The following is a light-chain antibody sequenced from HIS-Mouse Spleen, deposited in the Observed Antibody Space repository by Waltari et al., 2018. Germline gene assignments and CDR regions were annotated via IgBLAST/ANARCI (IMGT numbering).Light chain of an antibody. CDR2: AAS. CDR3: QQLNSYRTIFT. CDR1: QCISSY. Sequence: DIQLTQSPSFLSASVGDRVTITCRASQCISSYLAWYQQKPGKAPKLLIYAASTLQSGVPSRFSGSGSGTEFTLTISSLQPEDFATYYCQQLNSYRTIFTFGPGTKVDIK. J-gene: IGKJ3*01. V-gene: IGKV1-9*01.